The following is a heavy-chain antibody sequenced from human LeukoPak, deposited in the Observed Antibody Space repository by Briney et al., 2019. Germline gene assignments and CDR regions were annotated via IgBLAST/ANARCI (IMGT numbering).Heavy chain of an antibody. V-gene: IGHV1-2*02. CDR1: GYTFTGYY. J-gene: IGHJ4*02. Sequence: ASVKVSCKASGYTFTGYYMHWVRQAPGQGLEWMGWINPNSGGTNYAQKFQGRVTMTSDTSISTAYMELSRLRSDDTAVYYCARDRTYYYDSSGYFFPDDYRGQGTLVTVSS. CDR3: ARDRTYYYDSSGYFFPDDY. CDR2: INPNSGGT. D-gene: IGHD3-22*01.